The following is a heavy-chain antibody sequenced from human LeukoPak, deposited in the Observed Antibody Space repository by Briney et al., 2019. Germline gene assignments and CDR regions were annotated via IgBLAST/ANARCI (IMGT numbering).Heavy chain of an antibody. CDR1: GGSISSYY. J-gene: IGHJ4*02. Sequence: PSETLSLTCTVSGGSISSYYWSWIRQPPGKGLEWIGYIYYSGSTNYNPSLKSRVTISVDTSKNQFSLKLSSVTAADTAVYYCARDVDTAIFDYWGQGTLVTVSS. D-gene: IGHD5-18*01. V-gene: IGHV4-59*01. CDR3: ARDVDTAIFDY. CDR2: IYYSGST.